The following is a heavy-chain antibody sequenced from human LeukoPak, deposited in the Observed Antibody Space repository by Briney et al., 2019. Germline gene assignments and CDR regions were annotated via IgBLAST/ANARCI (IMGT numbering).Heavy chain of an antibody. D-gene: IGHD3-3*01. CDR2: ISGSGGST. J-gene: IGHJ6*02. CDR1: GFTFSSYA. V-gene: IGHV3-23*01. CDR3: AKEEGFRDFWSGYPLYYYYGMDV. Sequence: PGGSLRLSCAASGFTFSSYAMSWVRQAPGKGLEWVSAISGSGGSTYYADSVKGRFTISRDNSKNTLYLQMNGLRAEDTAVYYCAKEEGFRDFWSGYPLYYYYGMDVWGQGTTVTVSS.